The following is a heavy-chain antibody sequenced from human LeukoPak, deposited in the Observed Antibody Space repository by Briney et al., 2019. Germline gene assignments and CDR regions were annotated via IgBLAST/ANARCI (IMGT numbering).Heavy chain of an antibody. J-gene: IGHJ6*02. CDR1: GFTFSDYW. Sequence: GGSLRLSCAASGFTFSDYWMSWMRQAPGKGLEWVAVISYDGSNKYYADSVKGRFTISRDNSKNTLYLQMNSLRAEDTAVYYCAKDGLRWGYYGMDVWGQGTTVTVSS. CDR3: AKDGLRWGYYGMDV. CDR2: ISYDGSNK. V-gene: IGHV3-30*18. D-gene: IGHD4-17*01.